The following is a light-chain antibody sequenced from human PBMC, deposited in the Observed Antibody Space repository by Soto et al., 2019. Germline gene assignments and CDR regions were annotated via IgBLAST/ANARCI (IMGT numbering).Light chain of an antibody. CDR1: QSISSW. J-gene: IGKJ1*01. CDR2: KAS. V-gene: IGKV1-5*03. CDR3: QQYSTYSRT. Sequence: DIQMTQSPSTLSASVGDSVTITCRASQSISSWLAWYQQKPGKAPNLLIYKASSLEGGVPSRFSGSGSGTEFTLTISSLQPDDFATYYCQQYSTYSRTFGQGTRVEIK.